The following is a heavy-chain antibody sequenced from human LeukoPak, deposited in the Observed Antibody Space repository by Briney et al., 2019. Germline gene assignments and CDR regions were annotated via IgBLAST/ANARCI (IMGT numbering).Heavy chain of an antibody. CDR1: GLTLSGYW. V-gene: IGHV3-74*01. J-gene: IGHJ4*02. CDR3: AKARGNTYGYFEY. D-gene: IGHD5-18*01. Sequence: GGSLRLSCAASGLTLSGYWMHWVRQAPGKGLVWVSRINGDASSTSYADSVKGRFTISRDNAKSTLYLQMNSLRVEDTAVYYCAKARGNTYGYFEYWGQGTLVTVSS. CDR2: INGDASST.